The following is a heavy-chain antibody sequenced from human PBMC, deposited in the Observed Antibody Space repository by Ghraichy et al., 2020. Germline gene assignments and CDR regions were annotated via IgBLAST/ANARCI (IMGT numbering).Heavy chain of an antibody. CDR3: SRHRGPFLDAFDI. CDR1: GDSVSSKTYF. CDR2: IFYNGKT. Sequence: SETLSLTCAVSGDSVSSKTYFWAWIRQPPGKGLEWIGSIFYNGKTYYSPSLKSRVTMSVDTSNNQFSLNLTSVTAADTSVYYCSRHRGPFLDAFDIWGQGTMVPVA. D-gene: IGHD3-3*02. J-gene: IGHJ3*02. V-gene: IGHV4-39*01.